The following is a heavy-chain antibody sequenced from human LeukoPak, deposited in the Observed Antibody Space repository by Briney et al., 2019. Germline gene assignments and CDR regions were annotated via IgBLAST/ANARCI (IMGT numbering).Heavy chain of an antibody. Sequence: SETLSLTCAVCGGSIGGAVYSWNWIRQPPGKCLEWLGYIYHTVTTYYSPPLKSRVTTSVNTPKNQFSLKLTSLTAAATALIFCARGNIDHPYFFDYWGEGALVTVSS. CDR2: IYHTVTT. V-gene: IGHV4-30-2*01. CDR1: GGSIGGAVYS. CDR3: ARGNIDHPYFFDY. D-gene: IGHD2/OR15-2a*01. J-gene: IGHJ4*02.